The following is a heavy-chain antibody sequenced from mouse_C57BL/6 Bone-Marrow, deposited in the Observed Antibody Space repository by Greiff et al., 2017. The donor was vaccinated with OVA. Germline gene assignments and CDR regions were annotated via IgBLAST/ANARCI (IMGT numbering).Heavy chain of an antibody. V-gene: IGHV3-6*01. J-gene: IGHJ2*01. CDR1: GYSITSGYY. CDR3: ARDLYYYGSSFLHFDY. CDR2: ISYDGSN. Sequence: DVKLQESGPGLVKPSQSLSLTCSVTGYSITSGYYWNWIRQFPGNKLEWMGYISYDGSNNYNPSLKNRISITRDTSTNQFFLKLNSVTTEDTATYYCARDLYYYGSSFLHFDYWGQGTTLTVSS. D-gene: IGHD1-1*01.